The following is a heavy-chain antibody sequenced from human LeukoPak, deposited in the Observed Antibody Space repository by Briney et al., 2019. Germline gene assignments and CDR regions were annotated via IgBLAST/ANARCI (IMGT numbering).Heavy chain of an antibody. CDR3: ARGGIVVVPAAMGWFDP. CDR1: GFTLSSYS. D-gene: IGHD2-2*01. Sequence: PGGSLRLSSAASGFTLSSYSMNWVRQAPGKGLEWVSSISSSSSYIYYADSVKGRFTISRDNAKNSLYLQMNSLRAEDTAVYYCARGGIVVVPAAMGWFDPWGQGTLVTVSS. J-gene: IGHJ5*02. CDR2: ISSSSSYI. V-gene: IGHV3-21*01.